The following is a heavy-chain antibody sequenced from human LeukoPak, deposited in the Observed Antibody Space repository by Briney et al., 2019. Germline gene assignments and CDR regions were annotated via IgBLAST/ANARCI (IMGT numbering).Heavy chain of an antibody. CDR1: GDSISSGDYY. CDR2: INHSGST. D-gene: IGHD2-15*01. Sequence: SETLSLTCTVSGDSISSGDYYWSWIRQPPGKGLEWIGEINHSGSTNYNPSLKSRVTISVDTSKNQFSLKLSSVTAADTAVYYCARGIKAPRYCSGGSCYFDYWGQGTLVTVSS. CDR3: ARGIKAPRYCSGGSCYFDY. J-gene: IGHJ4*02. V-gene: IGHV4-39*07.